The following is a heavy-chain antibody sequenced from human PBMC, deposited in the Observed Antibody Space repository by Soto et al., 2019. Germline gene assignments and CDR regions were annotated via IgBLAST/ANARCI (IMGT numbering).Heavy chain of an antibody. CDR1: GGSISSSDYY. CDR3: ARHSGSIYFYGMDV. Sequence: PSETLSLTCTVSGGSISSSDYYWGWIRQPPGRGLEWIGSIYYSGSTYYNPSLKSRVPISVDTSKNQFSLKLSSVTAADTAVYYCARHSGSIYFYGMDVWGQGTTVTVSS. J-gene: IGHJ6*02. V-gene: IGHV4-39*01. D-gene: IGHD1-26*01. CDR2: IYYSGST.